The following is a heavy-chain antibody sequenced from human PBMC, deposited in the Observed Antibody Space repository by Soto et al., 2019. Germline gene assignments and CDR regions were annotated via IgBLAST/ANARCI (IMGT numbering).Heavy chain of an antibody. D-gene: IGHD3-22*01. Sequence: SVKVSCKASGGTFSSYAISWVRQAPGQGLERMGGIIPIFGTADYAQKFQGRVTITADESTSTAYMELSSLRSEDTAVYFCARTGKFYYYDKSGLPFDPWGQGTLVTVSS. V-gene: IGHV1-69*13. J-gene: IGHJ5*02. CDR2: IIPIFGTA. CDR1: GGTFSSYA. CDR3: ARTGKFYYYDKSGLPFDP.